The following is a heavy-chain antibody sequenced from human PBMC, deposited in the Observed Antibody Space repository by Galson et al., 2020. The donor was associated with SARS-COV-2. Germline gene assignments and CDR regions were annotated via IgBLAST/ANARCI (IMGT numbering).Heavy chain of an antibody. D-gene: IGHD2-2*01. CDR1: GFTFSRSW. J-gene: IGHJ6*02. CDR3: VSAVVAPPNGMDV. Sequence: GGSLRLSCAASGFTFSRSWMYWVRQAPGKGLLWVSRITSDGSLISYADSVQGRFTISRDNARNTLYLQMNSLRADDTAVYYCVSAVVAPPNGMDVWGRGTTVTVSS. CDR2: ITSDGSLI. V-gene: IGHV3-74*01.